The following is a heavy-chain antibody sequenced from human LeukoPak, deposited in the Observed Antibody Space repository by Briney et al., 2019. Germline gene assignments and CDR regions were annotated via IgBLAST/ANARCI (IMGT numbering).Heavy chain of an antibody. D-gene: IGHD3-3*01. V-gene: IGHV1-2*06. CDR2: INPNSGGT. Sequence: ASVKVSCKASGYTFTGYYMHWVRQAPGQGLEWMGRINPNSGGTNYAQKFQGRVTMTRDTSISTAYMELSRLRSDDTAVYYCARATVLRFLERLPPGWFDPWGQGTLVTVSS. CDR3: ARATVLRFLERLPPGWFDP. CDR1: GYTFTGYY. J-gene: IGHJ5*02.